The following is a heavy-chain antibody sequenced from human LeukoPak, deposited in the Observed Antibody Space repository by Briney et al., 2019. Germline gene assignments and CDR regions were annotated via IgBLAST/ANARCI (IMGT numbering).Heavy chain of an antibody. CDR2: INPSGGST. CDR3: ARGYDGEGYNFYSLYYYYYMDV. V-gene: IGHV1-46*01. D-gene: IGHD5-24*01. Sequence: ASVKVSCKASGYTFTSYYMHWVRQAPGQGLEWMGIINPSGGSTSYAQKFQGRVTMTMNTSISTACMELSSLRSEDTAVYYCARGYDGEGYNFYSLYYYYYMDVWGKGTTVTVSS. CDR1: GYTFTSYY. J-gene: IGHJ6*03.